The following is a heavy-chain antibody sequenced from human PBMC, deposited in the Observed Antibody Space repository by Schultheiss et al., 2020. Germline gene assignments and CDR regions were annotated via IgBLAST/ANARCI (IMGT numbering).Heavy chain of an antibody. Sequence: SETLSLTCTVSGGSISSSSYYWGWIRQPPGKGLEWIGSIYYSGSTYYNPSLKSRVTISVDTSKNQFSLKLSSVTAADTAVYYCARLLVGSSGWTYFDYWGQGTLVTVSS. V-gene: IGHV4-39*07. CDR2: IYYSGST. J-gene: IGHJ4*02. CDR3: ARLLVGSSGWTYFDY. CDR1: GGSISSSSYY. D-gene: IGHD6-19*01.